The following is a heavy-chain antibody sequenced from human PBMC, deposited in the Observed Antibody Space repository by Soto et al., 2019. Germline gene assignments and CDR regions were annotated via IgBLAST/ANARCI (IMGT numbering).Heavy chain of an antibody. CDR2: VYSTGST. CDR1: GGSINTYY. V-gene: IGHV4-4*07. J-gene: IGHJ4*02. CDR3: ARGIVGVTTGYYFDS. D-gene: IGHD1-26*01. Sequence: QVQLQESGPGLVKPSETLSLTCAVSGGSINTYYWRWIRQPAGKGLEWIGRVYSTGSTSYNPSLKSRVTMSVDTSTNQFSLRLNSVSAADTAVYYCARGIVGVTTGYYFDSWGQGTLVTVSS.